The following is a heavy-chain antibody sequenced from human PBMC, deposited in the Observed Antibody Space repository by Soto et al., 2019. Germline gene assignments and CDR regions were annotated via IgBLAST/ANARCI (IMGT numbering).Heavy chain of an antibody. CDR1: GFIISSYW. D-gene: IGHD3-16*01. Sequence: GGSLRLSCAASGFIISSYWMSWVRQAPGKGLEWVANIKEDGSEKYYVDSVKGRFTISRDNAKNSLYLQMNSLRVEDTAVYYCANGGRNFDYWGQGTLVTVSS. CDR3: ANGGRNFDY. V-gene: IGHV3-7*05. J-gene: IGHJ4*02. CDR2: IKEDGSEK.